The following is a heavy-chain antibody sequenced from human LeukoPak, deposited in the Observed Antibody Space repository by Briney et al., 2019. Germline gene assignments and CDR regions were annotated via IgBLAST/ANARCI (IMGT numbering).Heavy chain of an antibody. D-gene: IGHD1-26*01. Sequence: PGESLKISCKGSGYSFTSYWIGWVRQMPGTGLEWMGIIYPGDSDTRYSPSFQGQVTISADKSISTAYLQWSSLKASDTAMYYCARGSGSYHTAYMNWGQGSLVTVSS. CDR1: GYSFTSYW. CDR3: ARGSGSYHTAYMN. CDR2: IYPGDSDT. J-gene: IGHJ4*02. V-gene: IGHV5-51*01.